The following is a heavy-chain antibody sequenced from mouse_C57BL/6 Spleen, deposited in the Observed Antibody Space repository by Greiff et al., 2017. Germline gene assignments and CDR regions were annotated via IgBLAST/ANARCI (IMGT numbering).Heavy chain of an antibody. J-gene: IGHJ4*01. CDR1: GYTFTSYW. CDR2: IDPSDSYT. D-gene: IGHD2-2*01. V-gene: IGHV1-59*01. Sequence: QVQLQQPGAELVRPGTSVKLSCKASGYTFTSYWMHWVKQRPGQGLEWIGVIDPSDSYTNYNQKFKGKATLTVDPSSSTAYLQLSSLTSEDSAVYYCALYYGYARAMDYWGQGTSVTVSA. CDR3: ALYYGYARAMDY.